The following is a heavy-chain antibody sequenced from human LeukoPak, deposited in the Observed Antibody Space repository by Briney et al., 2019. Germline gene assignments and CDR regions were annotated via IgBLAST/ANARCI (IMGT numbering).Heavy chain of an antibody. CDR1: GGTFSSYT. CDR2: IIPILGIA. D-gene: IGHD6-19*01. V-gene: IGHV1-69*16. J-gene: IGHJ2*01. CDR3: ARDRIAVPGTKGWYFDL. Sequence: SVKVSCKASGGTFSSYTISWVRQAPGQGLEWVGRIIPILGIANYAQKFQGRVTITTDESTSTAYMELSSLRSEDTAVYYCARDRIAVPGTKGWYFDLWGRGTLVTVSS.